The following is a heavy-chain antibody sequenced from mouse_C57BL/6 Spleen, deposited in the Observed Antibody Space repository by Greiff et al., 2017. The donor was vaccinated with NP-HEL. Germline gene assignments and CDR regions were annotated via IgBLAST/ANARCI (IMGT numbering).Heavy chain of an antibody. CDR2: INTSNGGT. Sequence: VQLQQPGTELVKPGASVKLSCKASGYTFTSYWMHWVKQRPGQGLEWIGNINTSNGGTNYNEKFKSKATLTVDKSSSKAYMQLSSLTSEDSAVYYWARSIYDGYYEYGDVWGTGTTVTVSS. D-gene: IGHD2-3*01. CDR3: ARSIYDGYYEYGDV. CDR1: GYTFTSYW. V-gene: IGHV1-53*01. J-gene: IGHJ1*03.